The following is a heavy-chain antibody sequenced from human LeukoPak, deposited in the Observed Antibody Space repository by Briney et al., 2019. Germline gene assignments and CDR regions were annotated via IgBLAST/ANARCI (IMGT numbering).Heavy chain of an antibody. CDR2: ISGSGDRT. Sequence: GGSLRLSCVGAGFTFSNYAMTWVRQAPGKGLGWVSGISGSGDRTYYADSVKGRFTISRDNCKNTLYLQMNSLTDDDSAVYYCAKDRIPVAGRQDIWDYWGQGTLVTVSS. V-gene: IGHV3-23*01. D-gene: IGHD6-19*01. CDR1: GFTFSNYA. CDR3: AKDRIPVAGRQDIWDY. J-gene: IGHJ4*02.